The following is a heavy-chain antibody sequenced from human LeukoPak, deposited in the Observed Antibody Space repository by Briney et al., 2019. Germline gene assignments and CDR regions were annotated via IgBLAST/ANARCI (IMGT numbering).Heavy chain of an antibody. CDR3: ARDPYSSSDPGDY. V-gene: IGHV1-2*02. CDR2: INPNSGGT. J-gene: IGHJ4*02. Sequence: ASVKVSCKASGYTFTGHYMHWVRQAPGQGLEWMGWINPNSGGTNYAQKFQGRVTMTRDTSISTAYMELSRLRSDDTAVYYCARDPYSSSDPGDYWGQGTLVTVSS. D-gene: IGHD6-13*01. CDR1: GYTFTGHY.